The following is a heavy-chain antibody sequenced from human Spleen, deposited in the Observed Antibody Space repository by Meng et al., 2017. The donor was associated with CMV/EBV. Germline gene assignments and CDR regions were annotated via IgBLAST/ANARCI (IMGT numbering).Heavy chain of an antibody. CDR2: IYSGANT. J-gene: IGHJ3*01. CDR1: GVTVSSDF. D-gene: IGHD2-8*01. V-gene: IGHV3-66*01. Sequence: GESLKISCAASGVTVSSDFMAWVRQAPGKGLEWVSVIYSGANTYYADSVKGRYTISRDNPKNTLYLQMNSLRAEDTAVYYCATGLMSAFEVWGQGTMVTVSS. CDR3: ATGLMSAFEV.